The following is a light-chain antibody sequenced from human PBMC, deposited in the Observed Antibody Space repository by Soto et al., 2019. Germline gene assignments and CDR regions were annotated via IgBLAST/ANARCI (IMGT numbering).Light chain of an antibody. V-gene: IGLV2-14*01. CDR2: EVR. CDR3: SSYRSSTTFV. J-gene: IGLJ1*01. CDR1: SSDVGAYNY. Sequence: QSALTQPASVSGSPGQSITISCTGTSSDVGAYNYVSWYQQYPGKAPKVIIFEVRKRPSGVSNRFSGSESGDTASLTISGLQAEDEADYYCSSYRSSTTFVFGTGTKVTVL.